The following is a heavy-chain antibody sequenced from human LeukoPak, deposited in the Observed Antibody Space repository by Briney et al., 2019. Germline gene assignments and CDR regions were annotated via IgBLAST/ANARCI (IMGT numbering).Heavy chain of an antibody. V-gene: IGHV3-7*01. J-gene: IGHJ4*02. CDR1: GFTFSSYW. Sequence: GGSLRLSCAASGFTFSSYWMSWVRQAPGKGLEWVANIKQDGSEKYYVDSVKGRFTISRDNAKNSLYLQMNSLRAEDTAVYYCARECSSTSCYGMDVWGQGTLVTVSS. CDR3: ARECSSTSCYGMDV. CDR2: IKQDGSEK. D-gene: IGHD2-2*01.